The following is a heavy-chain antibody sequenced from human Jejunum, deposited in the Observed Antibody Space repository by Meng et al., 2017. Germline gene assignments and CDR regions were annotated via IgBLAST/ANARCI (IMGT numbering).Heavy chain of an antibody. CDR2: IFYSGTT. CDR1: GGSMTNYY. Sequence: SETLSLTCTVSGGSMTNYYWAWIRQPPGKGLDWIGSIFYSGTTYYSPSLKSRLTISVDTSKNQFSLILNSVTAADTAVYYCARVRFYDWLSQNHDAFDLWGQGTMVTVSS. V-gene: IGHV4-39*07. CDR3: ARVRFYDWLSQNHDAFDL. J-gene: IGHJ3*01. D-gene: IGHD3-9*01.